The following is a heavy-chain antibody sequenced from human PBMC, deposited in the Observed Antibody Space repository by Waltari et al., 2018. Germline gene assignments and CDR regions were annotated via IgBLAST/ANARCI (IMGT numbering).Heavy chain of an antibody. D-gene: IGHD3-10*01. CDR3: AREGYYDSGSWYNWFDP. Sequence: QVQLQESGPGLVKPSQTLSLTCTVSGGSISSGSYYWSWIRQPAGKGLEWIGYIYTSGSTNYNPSLKSRVTISVDTSKNQFSLKLSSGTAADTAVYYWAREGYYDSGSWYNWFDPWGQGTLVTVSS. CDR2: IYTSGST. J-gene: IGHJ5*02. CDR1: GGSISSGSYY. V-gene: IGHV4-61*09.